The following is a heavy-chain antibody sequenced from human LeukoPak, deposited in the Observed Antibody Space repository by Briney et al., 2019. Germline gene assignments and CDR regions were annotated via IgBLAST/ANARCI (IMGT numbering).Heavy chain of an antibody. J-gene: IGHJ4*02. CDR3: ARAFGYRSSWYYFDY. Sequence: PGGSLRLSCAASGLFFSSYWMSWVRQAPGKGLEWVANIKQDGSEQYYVDSVKGRFTISRDNAKTSVFLQMNSLRAEDTAVYYCARAFGYRSSWYYFDYWGQGTPVTVSS. V-gene: IGHV3-7*01. CDR2: IKQDGSEQ. D-gene: IGHD6-13*01. CDR1: GLFFSSYW.